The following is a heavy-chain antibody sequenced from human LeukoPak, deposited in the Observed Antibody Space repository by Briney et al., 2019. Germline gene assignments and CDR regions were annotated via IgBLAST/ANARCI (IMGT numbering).Heavy chain of an antibody. J-gene: IGHJ4*02. CDR1: GYTFTGYY. CDR3: ARLVRPQSYFDY. CDR2: VNPNSGGT. Sequence: ASVKVSCKASGYTFTGYYIHWVRQAPGQGLEWMGWVNPNSGGTYYAQKFQGRVTFSRGTSISTAYMEVGRLRSDDTAVYYCARLVRPQSYFDYWGQGALVTVSS. V-gene: IGHV1-2*02. D-gene: IGHD3-10*01.